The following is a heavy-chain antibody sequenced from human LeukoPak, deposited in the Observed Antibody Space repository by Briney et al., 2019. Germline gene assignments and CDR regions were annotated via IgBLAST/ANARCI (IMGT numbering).Heavy chain of an antibody. CDR3: AKTAMAPYFDY. D-gene: IGHD5-18*01. V-gene: IGHV3-23*01. CDR1: GFTFDDYA. CDR2: ISGSGGST. Sequence: GGSLRLSCAASGFTFDDYAIHWVRQAPGKGLEWVSGISGSGGSTYYADSVKGRFTISRDNSKNTLYLQMNSLRAEDTAVYYCAKTAMAPYFDYWGQGTLVTVSS. J-gene: IGHJ4*02.